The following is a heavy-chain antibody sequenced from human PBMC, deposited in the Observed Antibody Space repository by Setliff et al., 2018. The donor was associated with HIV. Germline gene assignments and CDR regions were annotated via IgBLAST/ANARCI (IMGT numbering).Heavy chain of an antibody. Sequence: SETLSLTCTVSGGSISRGNHFWTWIRQPAGKGLEWIGRIYTNGSTNYNPSLKSRATIAVDTSKNQFSLKLSSVTAADTAVYYCARHRDPPGTSWIYYYYYMDLWGEGTTVTVSS. J-gene: IGHJ6*03. CDR3: ARHRDPPGTSWIYYYYYMDL. V-gene: IGHV4-61*02. CDR2: IYTNGST. D-gene: IGHD6-13*01. CDR1: GGSISRGNHF.